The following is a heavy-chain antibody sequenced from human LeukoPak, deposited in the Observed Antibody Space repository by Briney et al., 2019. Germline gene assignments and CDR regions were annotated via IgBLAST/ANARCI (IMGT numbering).Heavy chain of an antibody. V-gene: IGHV3-48*03. D-gene: IGHD3-10*02. J-gene: IGHJ6*04. Sequence: PGGSLRLSCEDSGSTFRSYEMNWVRQAPGKGLEWVSYISSSGSTIYYADSVKGRFTISRDNAKNSLYLQMNSLRAEDTAVYYCAELGITMIGGVWGKGTTVTISS. CDR2: ISSSGSTI. CDR3: AELGITMIGGV. CDR1: GSTFRSYE.